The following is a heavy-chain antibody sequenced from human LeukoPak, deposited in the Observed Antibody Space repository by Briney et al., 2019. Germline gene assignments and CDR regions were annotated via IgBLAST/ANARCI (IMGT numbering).Heavy chain of an antibody. CDR1: GGSISSYY. J-gene: IGHJ4*02. CDR3: ARGYVDTAMDFDY. D-gene: IGHD5-18*01. Sequence: SETLSLTCTVSGGSISSYYWSWIRQPPGKGLEWIGYIYYSGSTNYNPPLKSRVTISVDTSKNQFSLKLSSVTAADTAVYYCARGYVDTAMDFDYWGQGTLVTVSS. CDR2: IYYSGST. V-gene: IGHV4-59*01.